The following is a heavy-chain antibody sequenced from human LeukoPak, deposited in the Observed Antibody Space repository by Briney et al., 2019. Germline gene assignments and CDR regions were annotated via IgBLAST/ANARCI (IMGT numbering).Heavy chain of an antibody. CDR3: ARYSNHVDYFDS. V-gene: IGHV4-59*02. CDR2: VYYTGTS. CDR1: GDSVSSHY. D-gene: IGHD4-11*01. Sequence: SETLSLTCTVSGDSVSSHYWSWIRQPPGKGLEWIAYVYYTGTSNYNPSLKSRVTISIDTSKNQFSQKLISVTAADTAVYYCARYSNHVDYFDSWGQGTLVTVSS. J-gene: IGHJ4*02.